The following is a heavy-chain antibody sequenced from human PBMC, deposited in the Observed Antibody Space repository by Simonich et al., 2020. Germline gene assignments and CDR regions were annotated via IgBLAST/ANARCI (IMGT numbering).Heavy chain of an antibody. CDR1: GGSISSSSYY. CDR2: IYYSGST. D-gene: IGHD6-13*01. CDR3: ARHAGFAFDI. J-gene: IGHJ3*02. V-gene: IGHV4-39*01. Sequence: QLQLQESGPGLVKPSETLSLTCTVSGGSISSSSYYWGWIRQPPGKGLEWIGSIYYSGSTDDNPALRSRVTISVDTSKNQFSLKLSSVTAADTAVYYCARHAGFAFDIWGQGTMVTVSS.